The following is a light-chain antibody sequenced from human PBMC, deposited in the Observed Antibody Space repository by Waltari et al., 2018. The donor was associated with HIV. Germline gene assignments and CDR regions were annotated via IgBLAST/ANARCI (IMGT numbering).Light chain of an antibody. CDR3: QQRRNWPPGAT. J-gene: IGKJ4*01. Sequence: EIVLTQSPATLSLSPGERSTLSRRASQSVSSYLACYQQKPGQAPKLLIYGASNRATGIPARFSGSGSGTDFTLTISSLEPEDFAVYYCQQRRNWPPGATFGGGTKVEIK. CDR1: QSVSSY. CDR2: GAS. V-gene: IGKV3-11*01.